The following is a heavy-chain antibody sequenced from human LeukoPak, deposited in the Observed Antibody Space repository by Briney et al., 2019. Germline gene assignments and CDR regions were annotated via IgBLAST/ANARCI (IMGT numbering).Heavy chain of an antibody. CDR3: AHETLWFGEFMNWFDP. J-gene: IGHJ5*02. Sequence: SQTLSLTCAISGDSVSSNSAAWNWIRQSPSRGLEWLGRTYYRSKWYNDYAVSVKSRITINPDTSKNQFSLQLNSVTPEDTAVYYCAHETLWFGEFMNWFDPWGQGTLVTVSS. CDR2: TYYRSKWYN. D-gene: IGHD3-10*01. CDR1: GDSVSSNSAA. V-gene: IGHV6-1*01.